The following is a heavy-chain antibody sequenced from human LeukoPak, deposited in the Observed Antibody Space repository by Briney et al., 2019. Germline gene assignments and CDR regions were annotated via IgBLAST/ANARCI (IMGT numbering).Heavy chain of an antibody. D-gene: IGHD1-1*01. CDR1: GGTFSSYA. J-gene: IGHJ4*02. CDR3: ARVLRYSHYYFDY. CDR2: IIPIFGTA. Sequence: ASVKVSCKASGGTFSSYAISWVRQAPEQGLEWMGGIIPIFGTANYAQKFQGRVTITTDESTSTAYMELSSLRSEDTAVYYCARVLRYSHYYFDYWGQGTLVTVSS. V-gene: IGHV1-69*05.